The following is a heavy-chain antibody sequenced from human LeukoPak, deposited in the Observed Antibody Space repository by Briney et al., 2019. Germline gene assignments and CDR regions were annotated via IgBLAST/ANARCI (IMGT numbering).Heavy chain of an antibody. V-gene: IGHV4-61*01. J-gene: IGHJ4*02. CDR1: GGSVSSGSYY. D-gene: IGHD6-13*01. CDR3: ARDVAAAGSDY. CDR2: IYYSGST. Sequence: SETLSLTCTVSGGSVSSGSYYWSWIRQPPGKGLEWTGYIYYSGSTNYNPSLKSRVTISVDTSKNQFSLKLSSVTAADTAVYYCARDVAAAGSDYWGQGTLVTVSS.